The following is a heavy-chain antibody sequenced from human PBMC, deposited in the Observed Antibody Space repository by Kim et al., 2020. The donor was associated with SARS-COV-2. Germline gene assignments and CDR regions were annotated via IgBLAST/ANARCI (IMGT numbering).Heavy chain of an antibody. CDR1: GFTFSNYW. V-gene: IGHV3-74*01. CDR3: ARERVGVAATHFDY. J-gene: IGHJ4*02. D-gene: IGHD2-15*01. Sequence: GGSLRLSCVASGFTFSNYWMHWVRQAPGKGLVWVSRINSDGRRISFADSVKGQFTISRDNAQNTLYLQMNSLRAEDTAAYYCARERVGVAATHFDYWGQG. CDR2: INSDGRRI.